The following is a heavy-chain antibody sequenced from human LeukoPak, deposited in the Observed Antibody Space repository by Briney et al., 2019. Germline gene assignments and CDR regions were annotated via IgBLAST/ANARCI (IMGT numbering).Heavy chain of an antibody. J-gene: IGHJ4*02. V-gene: IGHV4-59*08. CDR1: GGSISSYY. CDR3: ARPRYCSSTTCYGDFDY. CDR2: IYYSGST. D-gene: IGHD2-2*01. Sequence: PSETLSLTCTVSGGSISSYYWTWIRQPPGKGLELIGFIYYSGSTNYNPSLKSRVTISVDTSKNQFSLKLSSVTAADTAVYYCARPRYCSSTTCYGDFDYWGQGTLVTVSS.